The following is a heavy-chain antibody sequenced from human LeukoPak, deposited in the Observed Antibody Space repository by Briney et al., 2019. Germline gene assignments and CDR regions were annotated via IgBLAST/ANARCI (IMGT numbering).Heavy chain of an antibody. D-gene: IGHD2-15*01. J-gene: IGHJ3*02. CDR3: ARDRACGGGGCDSNAFDI. CDR2: IKSDGSTT. V-gene: IGHV3-74*01. Sequence: PGGSLRLSCAASGLTSRTNWMYWVRQGPGKGLVWVSRIKSDGSTTGYADSVKGRFTISRDNAKNTLYLQMNSLRAEDTAVYYCARDRACGGGGCDSNAFDIWGQGTMVTVSS. CDR1: GLTSRTNW.